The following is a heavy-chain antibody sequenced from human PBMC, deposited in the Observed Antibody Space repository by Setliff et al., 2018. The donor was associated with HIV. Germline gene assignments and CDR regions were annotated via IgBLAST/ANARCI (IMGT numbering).Heavy chain of an antibody. J-gene: IGHJ4*02. CDR2: ISSSSYYI. Sequence: GGSLRLSCATSGFTFSSYTMNWVRQAPGKGLEWVSSISSSSYYIYYADSVKGRFTISRDNAKNSLFLQMNSLRAEDTAVYYCASIELAAMVPVDYWGQGTLVTVSS. CDR3: ASIELAAMVPVDY. V-gene: IGHV3-21*01. CDR1: GFTFSSYT. D-gene: IGHD5-18*01.